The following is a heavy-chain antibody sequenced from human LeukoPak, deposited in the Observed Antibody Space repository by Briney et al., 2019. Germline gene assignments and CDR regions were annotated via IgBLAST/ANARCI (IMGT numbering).Heavy chain of an antibody. CDR1: GYSFTSYW. Sequence: GESLKISCKGSGYSFTSYWIGWVRQMPGKGLEWMGIIYPGDSDTRYSPSFQGQVTISADKSISTAYLQWSSLKASDTAMYYCARHGEWIRLWSHNWFDPWGQGTLVTVSS. V-gene: IGHV5-51*01. J-gene: IGHJ5*02. CDR3: ARHGEWIRLWSHNWFDP. CDR2: IYPGDSDT. D-gene: IGHD5-18*01.